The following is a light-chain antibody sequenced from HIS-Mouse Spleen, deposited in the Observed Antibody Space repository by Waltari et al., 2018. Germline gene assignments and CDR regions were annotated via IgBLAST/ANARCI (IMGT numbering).Light chain of an antibody. J-gene: IGLJ1*01. CDR1: SRDVGGYNY. CDR2: DVS. CDR3: SSYTSSSTYV. Sequence: QSALTQPASVSGSPGKSITIPCPGTSRDVGGYNYVSWYQQHPGKAPKLMIYDVSNRPSGVSNRFSGSKSGNTASLTISGLQAEDEADYYCSSYTSSSTYVFGTGTKVTVL. V-gene: IGLV2-14*03.